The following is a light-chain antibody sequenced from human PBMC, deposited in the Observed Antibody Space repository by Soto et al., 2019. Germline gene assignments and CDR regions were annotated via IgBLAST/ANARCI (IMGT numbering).Light chain of an antibody. CDR2: DNT. CDR1: SSNIGAGYH. V-gene: IGLV1-40*01. Sequence: QSVLTQPPSVSGAPGQRVTLSCTGSSSNIGAGYHVHWYQHLPGTAPKLLISDNTNRPSGVPDRFSGSKSGTSASLAITGLQAEDEAEYYCQSYDTSLRDYVFGTGTKLTVL. CDR3: QSYDTSLRDYV. J-gene: IGLJ1*01.